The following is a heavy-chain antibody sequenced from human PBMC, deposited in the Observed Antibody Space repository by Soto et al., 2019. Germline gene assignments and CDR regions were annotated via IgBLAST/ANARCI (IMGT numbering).Heavy chain of an antibody. CDR3: ARAHDSSGYAHY. CDR2: IYQSGST. Sequence: QVQLQESCPGLVKPSGTLSLTCAVSGGSISSSNWWSWVRQPPGKGLEWIGEIYQSGSTNYNPSLKRRVTISVDKSKNQFSLKLSSVTAADTAVYYCARAHDSSGYAHYWGQGTLVTVSS. D-gene: IGHD3-22*01. J-gene: IGHJ4*02. CDR1: GGSISSSNW. V-gene: IGHV4-4*02.